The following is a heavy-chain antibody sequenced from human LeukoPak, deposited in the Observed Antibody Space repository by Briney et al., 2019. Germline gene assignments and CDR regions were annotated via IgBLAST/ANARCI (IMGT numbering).Heavy chain of an antibody. CDR3: ARDLFDFYTWGSYGSFDI. CDR1: GFNFSTHT. Sequence: PGGSLRLSCAASGFNFSTHTMNWVRQAPGKGLEWVSSISKSSTYIYYTDSVKGGFTISRDNAKNSLYLQMNSLRAEDTAVHYCARDLFDFYTWGSYGSFDIWGQGTMVTVSS. V-gene: IGHV3-21*01. CDR2: ISKSSTYI. J-gene: IGHJ3*02. D-gene: IGHD3-16*01.